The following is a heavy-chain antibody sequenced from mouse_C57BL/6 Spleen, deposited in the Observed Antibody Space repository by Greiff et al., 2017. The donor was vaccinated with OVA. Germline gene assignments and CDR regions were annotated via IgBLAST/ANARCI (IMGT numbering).Heavy chain of an antibody. CDR2: MYPSDSET. J-gene: IGHJ4*01. D-gene: IGHD4-1*01. CDR3: ASSGTRDAMDY. CDR1: GYTFTSYW. Sequence: QVQLQQSGAELVRPGSSVKLSCKASGYTFTSYWMDWVKQRPGQGLEWIGNMYPSDSETHYNQKFKDKATLTVDKSSSTAYMQLSSLTSEDSAVYYCASSGTRDAMDYWGQGTSVTVSS. V-gene: IGHV1-61*01.